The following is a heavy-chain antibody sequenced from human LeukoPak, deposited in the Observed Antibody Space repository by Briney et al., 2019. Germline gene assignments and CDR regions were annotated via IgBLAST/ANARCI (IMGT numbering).Heavy chain of an antibody. CDR1: GFTFSSYS. V-gene: IGHV3-21*01. Sequence: PVGSLRLSCAASGFTFSSYSMNWVRQAPGKGLEWVSSISSSSSYIYYADSVKGRFTISRDNAKNSLYLQMNSLRAEDTAVYYCANHRAAARDYYYYYGMDVWGQGTTVTVSS. CDR3: ANHRAAARDYYYYYGMDV. J-gene: IGHJ6*02. D-gene: IGHD6-13*01. CDR2: ISSSSSYI.